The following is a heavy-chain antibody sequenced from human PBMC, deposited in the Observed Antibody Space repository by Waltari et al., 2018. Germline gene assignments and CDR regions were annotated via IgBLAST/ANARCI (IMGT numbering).Heavy chain of an antibody. Sequence: LQESGPGLARPSETLSLTCDVSSYSIRSGYFWGWIRQPPGKGLQWIGSISHSGSTYYNPSLKSRVTLSVDTSKNQFALKVTSVTAADTATYYCVRDLGGSGNSWFDAWGQGSLVIVSS. V-gene: IGHV4-38-2*02. CDR1: SYSIRSGYF. CDR2: ISHSGST. J-gene: IGHJ5*02. D-gene: IGHD3-10*01. CDR3: VRDLGGSGNSWFDA.